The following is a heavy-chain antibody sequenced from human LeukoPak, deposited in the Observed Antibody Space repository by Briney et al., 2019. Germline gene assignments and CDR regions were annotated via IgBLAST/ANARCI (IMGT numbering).Heavy chain of an antibody. Sequence: KSSETLSLTCTVSGGSISSYYWSWIRQPPGKGLEWIGYIYYSGSTNYNPSLKSRVTISVDTSKNQFSLKLSSVTAADTAVYYCARGRYSYGFRPFDYWGQGTLVTVSS. CDR2: IYYSGST. CDR1: GGSISSYY. J-gene: IGHJ4*02. CDR3: ARGRYSYGFRPFDY. V-gene: IGHV4-59*08. D-gene: IGHD5-18*01.